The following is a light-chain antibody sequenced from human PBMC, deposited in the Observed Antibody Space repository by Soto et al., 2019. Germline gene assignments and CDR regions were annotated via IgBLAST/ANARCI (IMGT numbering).Light chain of an antibody. V-gene: IGKV1-39*01. CDR1: QSITTY. CDR3: QQSYSTPPDT. J-gene: IGKJ2*01. CDR2: TAS. Sequence: DIQMTQSPSSLSASVGDRVTISCRASQSITTYLNWYRQKPGKAPELLIYTASTLQSGVPSRFSGSGSGTDFTLTISGLQPEDFATYYCQQSYSTPPDTFGQGTTLEI.